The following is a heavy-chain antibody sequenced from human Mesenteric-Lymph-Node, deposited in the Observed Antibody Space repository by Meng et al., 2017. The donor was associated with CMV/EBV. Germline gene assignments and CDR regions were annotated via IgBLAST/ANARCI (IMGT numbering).Heavy chain of an antibody. J-gene: IGHJ4*02. Sequence: QLHLQESGPGLVNPSETLSLSCIVSGDSISNSTYYWTWIRQPPGKGLEWIGSVHHSGTTYYNPSLKGRLTISVDTSANLFSLRLTTVTAADTATYYCARRGNYDSDYSEYWGQGTLVTVSS. D-gene: IGHD3-22*01. V-gene: IGHV4-39*01. CDR1: GDSISNSTYY. CDR2: VHHSGTT. CDR3: ARRGNYDSDYSEY.